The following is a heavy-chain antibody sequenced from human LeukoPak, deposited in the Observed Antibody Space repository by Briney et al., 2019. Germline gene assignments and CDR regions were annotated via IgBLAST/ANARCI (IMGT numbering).Heavy chain of an antibody. CDR1: GFTFRSYG. CDR3: ATAVASSSGWYADC. CDR2: IWYDGSNK. J-gene: IGHJ4*02. D-gene: IGHD6-19*01. V-gene: IGHV3-33*01. Sequence: PGGSLRLSCAASGFTFRSYGMHWVRQAPGKGLEWVAVIWYDGSNKYYADSVKGRFTVSRDNSKNTLYLQMNSLRAEDTAVYYCATAVASSSGWYADCWGQGTLVTVSS.